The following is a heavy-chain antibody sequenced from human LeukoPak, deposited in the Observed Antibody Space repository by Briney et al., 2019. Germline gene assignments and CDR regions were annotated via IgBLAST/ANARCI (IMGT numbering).Heavy chain of an antibody. V-gene: IGHV4-59*01. J-gene: IGHJ4*02. CDR1: GGSISSYY. Sequence: SETLSLTCTVSGGSISSYYWSWIRQPPGEGLEWIGYIYYSGSTNYNPSLKSRVTISVDTSKNQFSLKLSSVTAADTAVYYCARSVGGDFDYWGQGTLVTVSS. CDR2: IYYSGST. D-gene: IGHD4-23*01. CDR3: ARSVGGDFDY.